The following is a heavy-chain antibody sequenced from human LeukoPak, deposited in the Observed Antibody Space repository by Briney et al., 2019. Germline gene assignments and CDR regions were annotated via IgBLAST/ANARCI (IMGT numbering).Heavy chain of an antibody. CDR2: IYSGGST. V-gene: IGHV3-53*01. CDR3: AREGRQQLAFDY. CDR1: GFTVSSNY. D-gene: IGHD6-13*01. Sequence: GGSLRLSCAASGFTVSSNYMSWVRQAPGKGLEWVSVIYSGGSTYYADSVKGRFTTSRDNSKNTLYLQMNSLRAEDTAVYYCAREGRQQLAFDYWGQGTLVTVSS. J-gene: IGHJ4*02.